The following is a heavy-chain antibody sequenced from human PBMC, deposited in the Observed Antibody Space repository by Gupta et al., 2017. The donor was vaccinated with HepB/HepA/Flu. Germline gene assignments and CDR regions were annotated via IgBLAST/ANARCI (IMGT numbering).Heavy chain of an antibody. CDR2: LYAGGAT. CDR3: ARDRVQEGSYYYYMDV. Sequence: EVQLVESGGGLIQPGGSLSLSCVVSGFTVSSSDMSWVRQGAGKWLEWLSLLYAGGATDYTGSVKGRFTISRDTSKNTRYLPMNSRRVEDTAVYYCARDRVQEGSYYYYMDVWGKGTTVTVSS. D-gene: IGHD3-10*01. J-gene: IGHJ6*03. V-gene: IGHV3-53*01. CDR1: GFTVSSSD.